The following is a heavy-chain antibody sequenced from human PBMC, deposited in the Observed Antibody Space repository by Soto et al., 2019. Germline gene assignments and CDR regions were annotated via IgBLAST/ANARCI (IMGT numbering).Heavy chain of an antibody. J-gene: IGHJ5*02. V-gene: IGHV4-59*01. Sequence: KSSETLSLTCTVSGGSISSYYWSWIRQPPGKGLEWIGYIYYSGSTNYNPSLKSRVTISVDTSKNQFSLKLSSVTAADTAVYYCARKAAAGYNWFDPWGQGTLVTVSS. CDR2: IYYSGST. CDR1: GGSISSYY. D-gene: IGHD6-13*01. CDR3: ARKAAAGYNWFDP.